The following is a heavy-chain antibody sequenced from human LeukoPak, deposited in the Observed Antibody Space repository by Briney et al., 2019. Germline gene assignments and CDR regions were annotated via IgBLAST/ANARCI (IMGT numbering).Heavy chain of an antibody. V-gene: IGHV4-59*01. CDR3: ARHDSSGYYFDY. CDR1: GGSISAYF. Sequence: KPSETLSLTCTVSGGSISAYFWSWIRQPPGKGLEWIGYIYFSGSTSYNPSLKSRVTISVDTAKNQFSLKLSSVTAADTAVYYCARHDSSGYYFDYWGQGTLVTVSS. D-gene: IGHD3-22*01. CDR2: IYFSGST. J-gene: IGHJ4*02.